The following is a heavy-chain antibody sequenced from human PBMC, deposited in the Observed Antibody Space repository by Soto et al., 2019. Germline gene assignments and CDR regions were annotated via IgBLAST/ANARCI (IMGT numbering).Heavy chain of an antibody. J-gene: IGHJ4*02. CDR1: GFIVSDNY. CDR3: ARGKSGYLTFDY. V-gene: IGHV3-53*01. Sequence: PGGSLRLSCAASGFIVSDNYMSWVRQAPGKGLEWLSVVYSGSATYYADSVKGRFTISRDNSKNTVFLQMNSLRVEDTAVYYCARGKSGYLTFDYWGQGTLVTVSS. CDR2: VYSGSAT. D-gene: IGHD3-22*01.